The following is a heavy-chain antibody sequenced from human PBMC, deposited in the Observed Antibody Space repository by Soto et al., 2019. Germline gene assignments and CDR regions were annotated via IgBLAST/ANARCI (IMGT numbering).Heavy chain of an antibody. CDR2: ITDTGGDT. Sequence: PGGSLRLSCVSSVITFGSRAMSCVRHSPGEGLEWVSIITDTGGDTKYADSVRGRFTISRDNSKNTLYLQMRSLRVEDSAVYYCARGSTDAYPGSRIFDFWGRGTLVSVSS. CDR1: VITFGSRA. D-gene: IGHD3-10*01. V-gene: IGHV3-23*01. J-gene: IGHJ4*02. CDR3: ARGSTDAYPGSRIFDF.